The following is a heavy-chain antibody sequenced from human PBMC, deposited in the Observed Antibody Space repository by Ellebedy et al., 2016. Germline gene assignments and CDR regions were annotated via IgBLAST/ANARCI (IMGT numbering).Heavy chain of an antibody. CDR3: AKDRDDAGDFVFDS. Sequence: GESLKISXAASGIGFSDFFMGWVRRAPGKGLEWVATISAGGETTYLADSVRGRFTVSRDNSKYILYLHMNNLRAEDTAVYYCAKDRDDAGDFVFDSWGQGTLVTVSS. CDR2: ISAGGETT. CDR1: GIGFSDFF. J-gene: IGHJ4*02. V-gene: IGHV3-23*01. D-gene: IGHD4-17*01.